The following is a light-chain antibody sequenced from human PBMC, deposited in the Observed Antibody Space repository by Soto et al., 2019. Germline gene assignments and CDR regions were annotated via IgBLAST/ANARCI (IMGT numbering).Light chain of an antibody. V-gene: IGKV3-15*01. Sequence: EIVMTQSPATLSVSPGERVTLSCRASQSIGRSLSWYQQKPGQAPRLLIYGAFTRPTGIPARFSGSGSGTEFTLTISGLQSEDFAVYYCQQYYDWLLTFGQGTRLEIK. CDR1: QSIGRS. CDR3: QQYYDWLLT. CDR2: GAF. J-gene: IGKJ5*01.